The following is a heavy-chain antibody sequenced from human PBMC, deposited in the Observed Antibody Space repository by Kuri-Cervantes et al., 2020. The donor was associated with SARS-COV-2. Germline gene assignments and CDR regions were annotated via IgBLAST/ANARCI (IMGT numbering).Heavy chain of an antibody. D-gene: IGHD6-19*01. CDR1: GYNFTSYT. CDR2: VNAAIGKT. J-gene: IGHJ4*02. V-gene: IGHV1-3*01. Sequence: ASVKVSCKASGYNFTSYTIHWVRQATGQSLEWMGCVNAAIGKTKSSQKFRGRVTITRDSSATTAYLGLSSVRFQDMAFYYSARTTREGPWLRGWYPLVLNFAFWGQGTQVTVSS. CDR3: ARTTREGPWLRGWYPLVLNFAF.